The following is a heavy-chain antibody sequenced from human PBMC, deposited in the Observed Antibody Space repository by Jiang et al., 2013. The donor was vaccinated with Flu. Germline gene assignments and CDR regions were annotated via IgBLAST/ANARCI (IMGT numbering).Heavy chain of an antibody. CDR1: GYSISSGYY. J-gene: IGHJ4*02. Sequence: VKPSETLSLTCTVSGYSISSGYYWGWVRQPPGKGLEWIGSISHTGTTYYNPSLQTRLTISLDTSKNQFPLMLTSVTAADTAVYYCATTTGNWGQGTLVTVSS. D-gene: IGHD3-10*01. V-gene: IGHV4-38-2*02. CDR2: ISHTGTT. CDR3: ATTTGN.